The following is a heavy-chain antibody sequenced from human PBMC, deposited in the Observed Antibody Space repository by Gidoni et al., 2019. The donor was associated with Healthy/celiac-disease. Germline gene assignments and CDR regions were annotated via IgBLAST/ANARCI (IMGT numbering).Heavy chain of an antibody. D-gene: IGHD3-10*01. Sequence: QLQLQESGPGLVKPSETLSLPCTVSGGSISSRSYYWGWIRQPPGKGLEWIGSIYYSGSTYYNPSLKSRVTISVDTSKNQFSLKLSSVTAADTAVYYCASFYGSGTPVYYYGMDVWGQGTTVTVSS. J-gene: IGHJ6*02. CDR1: GGSISSRSYY. CDR3: ASFYGSGTPVYYYGMDV. CDR2: IYYSGST. V-gene: IGHV4-39*07.